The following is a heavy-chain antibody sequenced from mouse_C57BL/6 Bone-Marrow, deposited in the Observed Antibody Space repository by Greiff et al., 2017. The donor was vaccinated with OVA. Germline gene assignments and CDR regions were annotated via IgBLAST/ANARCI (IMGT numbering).Heavy chain of an antibody. CDR2: IYPRSGNT. CDR3: AREGAFATVVARAWFAY. Sequence: VQLQQSGAELARPGASVKLSCKASGYTFTSYGISWVKQRTGQGLEWIGEIYPRSGNTYYNEKFKGKATLTADKSSSTGYMELRSLTSEDSAVYFCAREGAFATVVARAWFAYGGQGTLVTVSA. D-gene: IGHD1-1*01. V-gene: IGHV1-81*01. CDR1: GYTFTSYG. J-gene: IGHJ3*01.